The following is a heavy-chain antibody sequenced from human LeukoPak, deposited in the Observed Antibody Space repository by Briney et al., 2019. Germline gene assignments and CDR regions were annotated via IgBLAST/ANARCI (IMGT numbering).Heavy chain of an antibody. CDR1: GFPFSRYW. CDR2: IKEDGSEK. J-gene: IGHJ4*02. V-gene: IGHV3-7*01. CDR3: ARDSFETDIDY. Sequence: PGGSLRLSCAASGFPFSRYWMSWVRQAPGQGLEWVANIKEDGSEKYYVESMKGRFTISRDNVKSSLYLQINSLRAEDTAVYYCARDSFETDIDYWGQGTLVTVSS. D-gene: IGHD1-14*01.